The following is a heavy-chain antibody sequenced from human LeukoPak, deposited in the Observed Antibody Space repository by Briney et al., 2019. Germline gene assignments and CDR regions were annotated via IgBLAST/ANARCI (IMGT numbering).Heavy chain of an antibody. D-gene: IGHD6-19*01. CDR2: INHSGST. CDR3: ARVAVGFDY. Sequence: PSETLSLTCTVSGGSISSYYWSWIRQPPGKGLEWIGEINHSGSTNYNPSLKSRVTISVDTSKNQFSLKLSSVTAADTAVYYCARVAVGFDYWGQGTLVTVSS. V-gene: IGHV4-34*01. J-gene: IGHJ4*02. CDR1: GGSISSYY.